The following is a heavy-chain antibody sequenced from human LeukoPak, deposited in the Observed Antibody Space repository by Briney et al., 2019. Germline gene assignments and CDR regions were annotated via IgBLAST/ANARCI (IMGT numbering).Heavy chain of an antibody. CDR2: IKQDGSIK. CDR3: ARQSEQVNYHLDV. J-gene: IGHJ6*02. D-gene: IGHD1-7*01. V-gene: IGHV3-7*05. Sequence: GGSLRLSCAASGFTFSTYWMTWVRQAPGKGLEWVANIKQDGSIKNYVDSVKGRFTISRDNAKNSLYLEMNSLRAEDTAVYYCARQSEQVNYHLDVWGQGTTVTVSS. CDR1: GFTFSTYW.